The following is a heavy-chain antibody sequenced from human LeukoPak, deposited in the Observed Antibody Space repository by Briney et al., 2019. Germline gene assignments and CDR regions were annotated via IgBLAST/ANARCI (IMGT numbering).Heavy chain of an antibody. D-gene: IGHD5-12*01. V-gene: IGHV4-34*01. CDR1: GGSFSGYY. J-gene: IGHJ6*03. Sequence: SETLSLTCAVYGGSFSGYYWSWIRQPPGKGLEWIGEINHSGSTNYNPSLKSRVTISVDTSKNQFSLKLSSVTAADTAVYYCARGVRRLRPPCYYYYYMDVWGKGTTVTVSS. CDR2: INHSGST. CDR3: ARGVRRLRPPCYYYYYMDV.